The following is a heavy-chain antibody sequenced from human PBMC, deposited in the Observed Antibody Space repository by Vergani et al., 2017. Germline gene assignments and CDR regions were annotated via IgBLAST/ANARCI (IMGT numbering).Heavy chain of an antibody. D-gene: IGHD6-13*01. CDR1: GFTFSSYA. V-gene: IGHV3-64*07. Sequence: EVQLVESGGGLVQPGGSLRLSCAASGFTFSSYAMHWVRQAPGKGLEYVSAISSNGGSTYYADSVKGRFTISRDNSKNTLYLQMGRLRAEDMAVYYCARDGTSIAAAGTSDNWGQGTLVTVSS. CDR3: ARDGTSIAAAGTSDN. CDR2: ISSNGGST. J-gene: IGHJ4*02.